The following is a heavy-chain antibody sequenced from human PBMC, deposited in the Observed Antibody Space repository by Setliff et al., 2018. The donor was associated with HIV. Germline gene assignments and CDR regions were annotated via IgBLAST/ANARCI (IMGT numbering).Heavy chain of an antibody. CDR3: ARETPREGYNYDAFDI. CDR2: INDIGST. J-gene: IGHJ3*02. CDR1: GGSFSGYY. D-gene: IGHD5-12*01. Sequence: SETLSLTCDVYGGSFSGYYWSWIRQSPEKGLEWIGEINDIGSTKYNPSLKSRFTISADIPNNQFSLKLKSVTAADTAVYYCARETPREGYNYDAFDIWGQGTVVTVSS. V-gene: IGHV4-34*01.